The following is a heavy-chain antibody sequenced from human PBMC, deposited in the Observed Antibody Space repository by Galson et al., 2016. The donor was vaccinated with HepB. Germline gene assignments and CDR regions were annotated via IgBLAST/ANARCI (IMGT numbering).Heavy chain of an antibody. Sequence: SLRLSCAASGFTFSSYWMHWVRQAPGKGLVSVSRINNDGSSINYVDSVKGRFTSSRDNAKNTLFLQMNSLRAEDTAVYYCARVLVEFCSGSSCQRGGMDVWGQGTTVTVSS. V-gene: IGHV3-74*01. CDR3: ARVLVEFCSGSSCQRGGMDV. CDR2: INNDGSSI. D-gene: IGHD2-15*01. J-gene: IGHJ6*02. CDR1: GFTFSSYW.